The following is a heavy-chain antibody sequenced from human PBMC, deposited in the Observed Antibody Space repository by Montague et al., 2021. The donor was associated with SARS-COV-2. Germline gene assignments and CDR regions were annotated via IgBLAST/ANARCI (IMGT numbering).Heavy chain of an antibody. CDR2: ISSISSYI. CDR1: GFTFISYS. CDR3: ARAGTYYDMLTGYAELGYFAY. J-gene: IGHJ4*02. Sequence: SLRLSCAASGFTFISYSMNWVRQAPGKGLEWVSSISSISSYIYYADSVKGRFTISRDNAKNSLYLQMNSLRAEDTAVYYCARAGTYYDMLTGYAELGYFAYWGQGTLDTVSS. D-gene: IGHD3-9*01. V-gene: IGHV3-21*01.